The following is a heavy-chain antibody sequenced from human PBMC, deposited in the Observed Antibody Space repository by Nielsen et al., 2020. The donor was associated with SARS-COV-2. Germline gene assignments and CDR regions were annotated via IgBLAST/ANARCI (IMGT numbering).Heavy chain of an antibody. V-gene: IGHV3-43*02. CDR1: GFIFGDYT. J-gene: IGHJ3*01. CDR2: ISDDSSNT. D-gene: IGHD2/OR15-2a*01. Sequence: GESLKISCVGSGFIFGDYTLHWIRQTPGKGLEWLSHISDDSSNTYYADSLKGRFTISRDNSKNSLFLQMNSLSPDDTALYFCAKVPRTIVKGDAFDVWGQGTLVTVSS. CDR3: AKVPRTIVKGDAFDV.